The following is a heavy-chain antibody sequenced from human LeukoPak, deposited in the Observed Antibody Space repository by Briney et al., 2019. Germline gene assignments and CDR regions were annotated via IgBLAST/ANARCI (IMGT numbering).Heavy chain of an antibody. J-gene: IGHJ5*02. V-gene: IGHV3-64D*06. D-gene: IGHD3-10*01. Sequence: GGSLRLSCSASGFTFSSYAMHWVRQAPGKGLEYVSAISSNGGSTHYADSVKGRFTISRDNSKNTLYLQMSSLRAEDTAVYYRVPHQTMVRDNWFDPWGQGTLVTVSS. CDR1: GFTFSSYA. CDR2: ISSNGGST. CDR3: VPHQTMVRDNWFDP.